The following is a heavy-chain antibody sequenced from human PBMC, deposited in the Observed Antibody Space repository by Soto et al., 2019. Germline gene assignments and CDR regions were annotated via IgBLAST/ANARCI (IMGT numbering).Heavy chain of an antibody. CDR3: ARGPHYINLDY. V-gene: IGHV3-53*01. CDR1: GFTFHDYC. Sequence: PEASLRPSSLTSGFTFHDYCKSRFRQAPGKGLEWVSVTYSGGTTYYADSVKGRFTISRDNSKNTLYLQMNSLRAEDTAVYYCARGPHYINLDYWGQGT. D-gene: IGHD4-4*01. J-gene: IGHJ4*02. CDR2: TYSGGTT.